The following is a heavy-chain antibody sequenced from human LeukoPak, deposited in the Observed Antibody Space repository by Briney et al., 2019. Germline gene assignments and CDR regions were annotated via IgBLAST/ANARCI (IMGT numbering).Heavy chain of an antibody. CDR1: GYTFTGYY. Sequence: GASVKVSCKASGYTFTGYYMHWVPQAPAQGLEWVGWINPNSDGTNYAQKFQGRVTMTRDTSISTAYMELSRLRSDDTAVYECARGGYSSSWYPTAECFQHWGQGTLVTVSS. J-gene: IGHJ1*01. D-gene: IGHD6-13*01. CDR3: ARGGYSSSWYPTAECFQH. CDR2: INPNSDGT. V-gene: IGHV1-2*02.